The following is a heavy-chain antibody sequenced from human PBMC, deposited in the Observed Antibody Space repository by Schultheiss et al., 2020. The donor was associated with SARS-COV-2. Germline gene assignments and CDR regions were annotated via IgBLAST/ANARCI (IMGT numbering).Heavy chain of an antibody. Sequence: SETLSLTCTVSGGSMSSYYWSWIRQPAGKGLEWSGRTYTSGSTNYNPSLKSRVTMSVDTSKNQFSLKLSSVTAADTAVYYCAGYDSSGYYAFGYWGQGTLVTVSS. J-gene: IGHJ4*02. CDR1: GGSMSSYY. D-gene: IGHD3-22*01. V-gene: IGHV4-4*07. CDR2: TYTSGST. CDR3: AGYDSSGYYAFGY.